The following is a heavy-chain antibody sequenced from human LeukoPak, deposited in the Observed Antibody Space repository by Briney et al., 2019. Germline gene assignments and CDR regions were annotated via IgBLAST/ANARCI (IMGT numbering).Heavy chain of an antibody. D-gene: IGHD3-22*01. V-gene: IGHV3-23*01. Sequence: GGSLRLSCAASGFTFSSYAMSWVRQAPGKGLEWISSITSSGGSTYYAGSVKGQFTISRDNSKNTVYLQMNSLRAEDTAVYYCAKDRPNYYDSSGHYYRRNGDYWGQGTLVTVSS. CDR1: GFTFSSYA. CDR2: ITSSGGST. J-gene: IGHJ4*02. CDR3: AKDRPNYYDSSGHYYRRNGDY.